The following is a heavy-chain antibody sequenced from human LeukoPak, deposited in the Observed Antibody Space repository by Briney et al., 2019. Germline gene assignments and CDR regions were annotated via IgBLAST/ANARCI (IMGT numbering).Heavy chain of an antibody. CDR2: IYHTGST. CDR1: GGSISSHY. D-gene: IGHD7-27*01. Sequence: SETLSLTCTVSGGSISSHYWSWIRQSPGKGLEWIGYIYHTGSTSYSPSLKSRVTISADTSQNQFSLKLSSVTAADTAVYYCASRKLGNDYWGQGTLVTVSS. J-gene: IGHJ4*02. V-gene: IGHV4-59*11. CDR3: ASRKLGNDY.